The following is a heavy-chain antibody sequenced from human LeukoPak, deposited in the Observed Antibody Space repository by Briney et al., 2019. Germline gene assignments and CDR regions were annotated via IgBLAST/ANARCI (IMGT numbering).Heavy chain of an antibody. CDR3: ASYGSGVAFDY. Sequence: GESLRISCKGSGYRFTSYWISWVRPMPGKGVGWMGRIDPSDSYTNYSPSFQGHVTISADKSISTAYLQWSSLKASDTAMYYCASYGSGVAFDYWGQGTLVTVSS. CDR1: GYRFTSYW. J-gene: IGHJ4*02. V-gene: IGHV5-10-1*01. D-gene: IGHD3-10*01. CDR2: IDPSDSYT.